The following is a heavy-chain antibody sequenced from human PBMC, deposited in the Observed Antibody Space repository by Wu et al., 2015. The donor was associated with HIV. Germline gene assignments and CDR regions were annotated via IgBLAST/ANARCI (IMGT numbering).Heavy chain of an antibody. J-gene: IGHJ4*02. D-gene: IGHD3-22*01. V-gene: IGHV1-69*05. CDR2: IIPVFGTF. CDR3: SRSYGGNHYDRSGYLDD. CDR1: GGIFNTNA. Sequence: QVQLVQSGAELKKPGSSVKVSCKASGGIFNTNAISWVRQAPGQGLEWMGGIIPVFGTFDFAPKFQGRVTITMDESTITAYMDLSSLTSEDTAVYYCSRSYGGNHYDRSGYLDDWGQGTLVTVSS.